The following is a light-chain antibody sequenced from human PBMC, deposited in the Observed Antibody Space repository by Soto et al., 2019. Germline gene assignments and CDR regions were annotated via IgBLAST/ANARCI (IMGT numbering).Light chain of an antibody. V-gene: IGKV3-11*01. J-gene: IGKJ1*01. CDR2: DAA. CDR3: QQRTNSWT. Sequence: EIVLTQSPGTLSLSPGEGATLSCRASQSVSSYLAWYQQKPGQAPRLLIYDAANRATGIPARFSDSGSGTDFTLTISSLEPEDFAVYYCQQRTNSWTFGQGTKVDIK. CDR1: QSVSSY.